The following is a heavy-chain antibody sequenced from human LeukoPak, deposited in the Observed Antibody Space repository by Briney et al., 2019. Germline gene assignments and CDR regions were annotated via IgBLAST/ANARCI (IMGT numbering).Heavy chain of an antibody. CDR3: ARASYSTGYGDY. CDR2: INPNSGVT. CDR1: GYTFTGYY. Sequence: VASVKVSCKASGYTFTGYYMHWVRQAPGQGLEWMGWINPNSGVTNYEQKFQGRVTMTRDTPISTAYMELTRLRSDDTALYYCARASYSTGYGDYWGQGTLVTVSS. J-gene: IGHJ4*02. V-gene: IGHV1-2*02. D-gene: IGHD5-18*01.